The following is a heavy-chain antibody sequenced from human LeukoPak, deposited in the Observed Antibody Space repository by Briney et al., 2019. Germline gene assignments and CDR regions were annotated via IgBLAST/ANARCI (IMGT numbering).Heavy chain of an antibody. CDR3: AKGCGGDCYSGYFQH. Sequence: GGSLRLSCAASGFTFSSYAMSWVRQAPGKGLEWVSTLSGSGGGTYYADSVKGQFTISRDNSKNTLYLQMNSLRAEDTAVYYCAKGCGGDCYSGYFQHWGQGTLVTVSS. J-gene: IGHJ1*01. CDR2: LSGSGGGT. D-gene: IGHD2-21*01. CDR1: GFTFSSYA. V-gene: IGHV3-23*01.